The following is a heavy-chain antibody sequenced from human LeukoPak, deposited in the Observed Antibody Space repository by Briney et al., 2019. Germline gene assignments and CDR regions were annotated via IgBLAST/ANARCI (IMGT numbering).Heavy chain of an antibody. Sequence: PSETLSLTCTVSGGSISSYYWGWIRQPPGKGLEWIGSIYYSGSTYYNPSLKSRVAISVDTSKNQFSLKLSSVTAADTAVYYCARDYSRTYFDYWGQGTLVTVSS. CDR2: IYYSGST. V-gene: IGHV4-39*07. CDR3: ARDYSRTYFDY. J-gene: IGHJ4*02. D-gene: IGHD2-15*01. CDR1: GGSISSYY.